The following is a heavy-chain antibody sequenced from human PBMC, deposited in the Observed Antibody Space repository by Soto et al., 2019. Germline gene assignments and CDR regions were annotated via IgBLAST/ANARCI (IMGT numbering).Heavy chain of an antibody. D-gene: IGHD2-15*01. Sequence: QVQVVESGGGLVRPGGSLRLSCAATGFTFSDYYMSWIRQAPGTGLEWLADISKTAGTVHYADSVKGRFSISRDNARNSLFLQLNSLRVEDTAVYYCARPTQYCSAGTCYSCASDYWGQGTLVTVSS. CDR2: ISKTAGTV. CDR3: ARPTQYCSAGTCYSCASDY. J-gene: IGHJ4*02. V-gene: IGHV3-11*01. CDR1: GFTFSDYY.